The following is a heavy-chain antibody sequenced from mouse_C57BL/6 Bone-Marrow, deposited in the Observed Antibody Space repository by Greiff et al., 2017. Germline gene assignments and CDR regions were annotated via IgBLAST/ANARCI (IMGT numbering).Heavy chain of an antibody. D-gene: IGHD1-1*01. Sequence: SGSELRSPGYSVKLSCKDFDSEVFPLAYMSWVRQKPGPGFEWIGGILPSIGRPIYGEKFEDKATLEADTLSNTASLELNSLTSEDSAIYYCAREDYDYGSSYDWYVEVWGTGTTVTVSA. CDR2: ILPSIGRP. V-gene: IGHV15-2*01. J-gene: IGHJ1*03. CDR3: AREDYDYGSSYDWYVEV. CDR1: DSEVFPLAY.